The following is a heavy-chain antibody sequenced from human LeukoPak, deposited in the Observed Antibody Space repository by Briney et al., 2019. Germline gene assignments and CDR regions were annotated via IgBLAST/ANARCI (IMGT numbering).Heavy chain of an antibody. V-gene: IGHV1-8*01. CDR2: MNPNSGNT. D-gene: IGHD3-16*01. CDR3: ADRWGHY. CDR1: GYTFTIYD. J-gene: IGHJ4*02. Sequence: ASVKVSCTASGYTFTIYDINWVRQATGQGLEWMGWMNPNSGNTGYAQKFQGRVTITADKSTSTAYMELSSLRSEDTAVYYCADRWGHYWGQGTLVTVSS.